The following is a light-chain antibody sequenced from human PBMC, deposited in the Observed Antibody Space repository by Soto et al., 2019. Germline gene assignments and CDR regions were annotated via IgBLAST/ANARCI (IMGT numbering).Light chain of an antibody. J-gene: IGKJ4*01. Sequence: EIVLTQSPGTLSLSPGERATLSCRASQSVGNTLAWYQQQPGQAPRLLMYGVSTRATGIPARFGGSGSATEFTLTISSLQSEDFAVYYCQQYSQWPLTFGGGTKVDIK. CDR3: QQYSQWPLT. V-gene: IGKV3-15*01. CDR2: GVS. CDR1: QSVGNT.